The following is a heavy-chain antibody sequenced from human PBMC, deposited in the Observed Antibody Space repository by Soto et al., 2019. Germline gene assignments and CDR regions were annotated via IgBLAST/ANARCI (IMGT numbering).Heavy chain of an antibody. J-gene: IGHJ6*02. V-gene: IGHV3-21*01. CDR2: ISSSSSYI. CDR1: GCTFSGYS. D-gene: IGHD5-12*01. Sequence: PGGTLSLSCAASGCTFSGYSVNWVRPAPGQGLEWVSSISSSSSYIYYADSVKGRFTISRDNAKNSLYLQMNSLRAEDTAVYYCARVYSGYPGSPYHYYYGMDVWGQGTTVTVSS. CDR3: ARVYSGYPGSPYHYYYGMDV.